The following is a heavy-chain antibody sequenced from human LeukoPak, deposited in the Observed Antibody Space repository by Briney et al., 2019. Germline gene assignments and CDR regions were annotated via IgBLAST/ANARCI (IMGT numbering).Heavy chain of an antibody. CDR3: AREKMAGVPLFDY. J-gene: IGHJ4*02. CDR1: GGSISSSSYY. CDR2: IYYSGST. V-gene: IGHV4-39*07. Sequence: SETLSLTCTVSGGSISSSSYYWGWIRQPPGKGLEWIGSIYYSGSTYYNPSLKSRVTISVDTSKNQFSLKLNSVTAADTAVYYCAREKMAGVPLFDYWGQGTLVTVSS. D-gene: IGHD5-24*01.